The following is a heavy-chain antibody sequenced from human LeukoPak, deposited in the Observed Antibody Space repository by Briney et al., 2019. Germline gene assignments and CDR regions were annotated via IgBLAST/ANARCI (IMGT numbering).Heavy chain of an antibody. Sequence: GGSLRLSCAASGFTFSDFYMSWVRQAPGKGLEWVANINKDGSEEKYVDSVKGRFTISRDNAKNSFYLQMSSLRADDTAVYYCARWPHCQDFWGRGTRVTVSS. V-gene: IGHV3-7*03. CDR2: INKDGSEE. J-gene: IGHJ4*02. CDR3: ARWPHCQDF. CDR1: GFTFSDFY.